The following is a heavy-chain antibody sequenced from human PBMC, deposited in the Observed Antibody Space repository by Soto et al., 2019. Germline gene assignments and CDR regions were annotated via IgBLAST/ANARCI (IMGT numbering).Heavy chain of an antibody. Sequence: EVQLLESGGGLVQPGGSLRLSCVASGFTFRNQDMRWVRQAPGKGLEWVSGISGSGVITYYADSVKGRFTISRYNSKNALYLQGNSLRAEDTAVYYCAKDRQFRSYFGGSGCYSSCGQGTLVTVSS. CDR3: AKDRQFRSYFGGSGCYSS. V-gene: IGHV3-23*01. CDR1: GFTFRNQD. J-gene: IGHJ5*02. CDR2: ISGSGVIT. D-gene: IGHD3-16*01.